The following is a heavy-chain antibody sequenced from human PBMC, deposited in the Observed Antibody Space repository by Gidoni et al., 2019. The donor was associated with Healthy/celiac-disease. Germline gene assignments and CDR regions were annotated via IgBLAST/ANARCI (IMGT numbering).Heavy chain of an antibody. CDR1: GLTFRSTS. J-gene: IGHJ4*02. D-gene: IGHD6-6*01. V-gene: IGHV3-21*01. Sequence: EVQLVESGGGLVKPGGSLRLPCAASGLTFRSTSMNWVRQAPGKGLEWVSSISSSSSYIYYADSVKGRFTISRDNAKNSLYLQMNSLRAEDTAVYYCARDFSGYTSSIAASLPSWGQGTLVTVSS. CDR3: ARDFSGYTSSIAASLPS. CDR2: ISSSSSYI.